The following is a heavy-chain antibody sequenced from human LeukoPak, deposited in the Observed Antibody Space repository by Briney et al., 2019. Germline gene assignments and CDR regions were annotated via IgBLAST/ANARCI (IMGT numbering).Heavy chain of an antibody. CDR3: AKAEPDSSAPPLDY. D-gene: IGHD1-14*01. CDR2: ISGSGGNT. V-gene: IGHV3-23*01. J-gene: IGHJ4*02. Sequence: GRSLRLSCAASGFTFSSYAMSWVRQAPGKGLEWVSVISGSGGNTYYADSVKGRFTISRDNSKNTLYLQMNSLRAEDTAVYYCAKAEPDSSAPPLDYWGQGTLVTVSS. CDR1: GFTFSSYA.